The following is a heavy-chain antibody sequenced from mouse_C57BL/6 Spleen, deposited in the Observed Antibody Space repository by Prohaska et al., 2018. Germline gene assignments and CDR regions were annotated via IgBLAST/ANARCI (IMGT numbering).Heavy chain of an antibody. CDR3: ARDGSSWDYYAMDY. D-gene: IGHD1-1*01. CDR2: ISYDGSN. J-gene: IGHJ4*01. V-gene: IGHV3-6*01. CDR1: GYSITSGYY. Sequence: DVQLQESGPGLVKPSQSLSLTCSVTGYSITSGYYWNWIRQFPGNKLEWIGYISYDGSNNYNPSLKNLISITRDTSKNQFFLKLNSVTTEDTATYYCARDGSSWDYYAMDYWGQGTSVTVSS.